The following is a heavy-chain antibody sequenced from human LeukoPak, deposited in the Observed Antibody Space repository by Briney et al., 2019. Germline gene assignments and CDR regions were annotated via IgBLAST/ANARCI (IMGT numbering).Heavy chain of an antibody. V-gene: IGHV4-61*02. CDR2: INSNGNT. D-gene: IGHD6-19*01. Sequence: PSETLSLTCTVSGGSISSDDYYWSWIRQPAGKGLEWIGRINSNGNTNYNPSLKSRVTISVDTSKNQFSLKLNSVTAADTAVYFCVRGGRGSGWGYYFDYWGQGTLVTVSS. CDR1: GGSISSDDYY. J-gene: IGHJ4*02. CDR3: VRGGRGSGWGYYFDY.